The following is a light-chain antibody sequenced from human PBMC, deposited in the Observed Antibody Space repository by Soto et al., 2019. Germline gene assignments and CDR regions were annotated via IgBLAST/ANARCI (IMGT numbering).Light chain of an antibody. CDR2: EVS. CDR3: SSYAGSNNWL. Sequence: QSARTQVASGYGAAGEGVSISCTGTSSDVGGYNYVSWYQQHPGKAPKLMIYEVSKRPSGVPDRFSGSKSGNTASLTVSGLQAEDEADYYCSSYAGSNNWLFGPG. J-gene: IGLJ1*01. CDR1: SSDVGGYNY. V-gene: IGLV2-8*01.